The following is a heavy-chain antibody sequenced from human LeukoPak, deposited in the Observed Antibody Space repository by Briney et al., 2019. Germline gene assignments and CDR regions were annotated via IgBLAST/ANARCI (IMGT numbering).Heavy chain of an antibody. CDR2: ITSSSTYI. D-gene: IGHD4-11*01. CDR1: GFTFSSYT. J-gene: IGHJ4*02. Sequence: GGSLRLSCAASGFTFSSYTMNWVRQAPGKGLEWVSSITSSSTYIYYADSVKDRFTISRDKSKNTLYLQMNSLGAEDTAVYYCAKNRGNYYYFDYWGQGTLVTVSS. CDR3: AKNRGNYYYFDY. V-gene: IGHV3-21*04.